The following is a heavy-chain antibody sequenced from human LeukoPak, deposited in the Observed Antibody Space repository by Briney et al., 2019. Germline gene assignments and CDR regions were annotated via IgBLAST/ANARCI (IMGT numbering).Heavy chain of an antibody. D-gene: IGHD3-22*01. CDR1: GYTFTSYD. V-gene: IGHV1-8*03. CDR2: MTPNSGNT. Sequence: ASVKVSCKASGYTFTSYDINWVRQATGQGLEWMGWMTPNSGNTGYAQKFQGRVTITRNTSISTAYMELSSLRAEDTAVYYCARVHYYDSSGYYYPLGGYYYYYMDVWGKRTTVTVSS. CDR3: ARVHYYDSSGYYYPLGGYYYYYMDV. J-gene: IGHJ6*03.